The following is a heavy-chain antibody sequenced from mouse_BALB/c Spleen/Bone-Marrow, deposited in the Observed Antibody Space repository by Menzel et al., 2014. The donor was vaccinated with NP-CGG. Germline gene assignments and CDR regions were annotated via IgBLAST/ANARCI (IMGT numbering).Heavy chain of an antibody. CDR1: GFTFSNYW. V-gene: IGHV6-6*02. J-gene: IGHJ3*01. CDR2: IRLKSNNYAT. CDR3: TTGFAY. Sequence: EVQGVESGGGLVQPGGSMKLSCVASGFTFSNYWMNWVRQSPEKGLEWVAEIRLKSNNYATHYAESVKRRFTISRDDSKSSVYLQMNNLRAEDTGVYYCTTGFAYWGQGTLVTVSA.